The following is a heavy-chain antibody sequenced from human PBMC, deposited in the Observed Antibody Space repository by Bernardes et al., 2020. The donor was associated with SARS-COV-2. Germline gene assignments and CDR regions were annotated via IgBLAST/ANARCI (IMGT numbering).Heavy chain of an antibody. J-gene: IGHJ4*01. CDR1: GGSIPNSY. CDR2: VYHIGTT. CDR3: ARDPGLFFTGSFDS. Sequence: SETLSLTCSVSGGSIPNSYWNWIRQPPGQGLEWVGYVYHIGTTSYNPSLKGRVTISRDTSKSQFSLTLRSVTAADTALYYCARDPGLFFTGSFDSWGHGTLVTVSS. V-gene: IGHV4-59*13.